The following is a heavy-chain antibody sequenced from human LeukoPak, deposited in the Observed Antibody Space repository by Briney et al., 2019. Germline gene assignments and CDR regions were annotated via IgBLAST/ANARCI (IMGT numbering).Heavy chain of an antibody. CDR1: GFSFSTYG. CDR2: ISGSGGST. J-gene: IGHJ4*02. CDR3: AKASSSSWYLFDY. D-gene: IGHD6-13*01. V-gene: IGHV3-23*01. Sequence: GGSLRLSCAASGFSFSTYGMSWVRQAPGKGLEWVSTISGSGGSTYYADSVKGRFSISRDNSKNTLSLQMNSLRAEDTAVYYCAKASSSSWYLFDYWGQGTLVIVSS.